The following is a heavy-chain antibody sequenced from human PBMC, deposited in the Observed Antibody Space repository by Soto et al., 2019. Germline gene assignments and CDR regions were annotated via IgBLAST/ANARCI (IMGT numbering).Heavy chain of an antibody. CDR1: GFTFSSYA. D-gene: IGHD3-10*01. J-gene: IGHJ4*02. V-gene: IGHV3-23*01. Sequence: PGGSLRLSCAASGFTFSSYAMSWVRQAPGKGLEWVSAISGSGGSTYYADSVKGRFTISRDNSKNTLYLQMNSLRAEDTAVYYCAKDRPRSGSGSYLLFFDYWGQGTLVTVSS. CDR3: AKDRPRSGSGSYLLFFDY. CDR2: ISGSGGST.